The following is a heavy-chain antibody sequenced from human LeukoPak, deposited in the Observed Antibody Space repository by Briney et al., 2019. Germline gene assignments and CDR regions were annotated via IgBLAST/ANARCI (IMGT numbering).Heavy chain of an antibody. Sequence: SETQSLTCSVSGGSISSYYWSWIRQPPGKGLEWIGYIHYSGNTNYNPSLKSRVTISIDTSKNQFSLKLSSVTAADTAVYYCAGYCSTTSCYPTGWGQGTLVTVSS. CDR3: AGYCSTTSCYPTG. CDR1: GGSISSYY. J-gene: IGHJ4*02. D-gene: IGHD2-2*01. V-gene: IGHV4-59*01. CDR2: IHYSGNT.